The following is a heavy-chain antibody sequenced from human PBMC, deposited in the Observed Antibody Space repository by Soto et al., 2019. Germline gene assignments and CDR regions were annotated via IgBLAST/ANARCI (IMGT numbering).Heavy chain of an antibody. V-gene: IGHV3-23*01. J-gene: IGHJ3*02. CDR3: AHPRGYGVFDAVDI. CDR1: GFIFSTYA. D-gene: IGHD4-17*01. CDR2: ISSSGGTT. Sequence: EAQLLETGGGLVQPGGTLRLSCAASGFIFSTYAMNWVRQAPGEGLEWVSAISSSGGTTFYAESVRGRFTISRDNSVNTLYLQISSQRTEDTAVYYCAHPRGYGVFDAVDIWGQGTMVTVSS.